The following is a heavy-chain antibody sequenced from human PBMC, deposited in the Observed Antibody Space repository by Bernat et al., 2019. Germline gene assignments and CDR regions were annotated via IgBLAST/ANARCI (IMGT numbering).Heavy chain of an antibody. D-gene: IGHD4-23*01. CDR1: GYSFTSYW. J-gene: IGHJ5*02. V-gene: IGHV5-10-1*03. CDR3: ARQGNSLNWFDP. Sequence: EVQLVQSGAEVKKPGVSLRISCKGSGYSFTSYWISWVRQMPGKGLEWMGRIDPSDSYTNYSPSFQGHVTTSADKSISTAYLQWSSLKASDTAMYYCARQGNSLNWFDPWGQGTLVTVSS. CDR2: IDPSDSYT.